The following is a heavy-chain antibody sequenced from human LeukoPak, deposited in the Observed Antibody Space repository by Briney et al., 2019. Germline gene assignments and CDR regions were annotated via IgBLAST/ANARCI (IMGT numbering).Heavy chain of an antibody. CDR2: IYYRGNS. D-gene: IGHD3-22*01. CDR3: AKDHYDSSGYPFDY. V-gene: IGHV4-39*07. J-gene: IGHJ4*02. Sequence: SETLSLTCTVSGGSISSSTYYWGWIRQPPGKGLEWIGSIYYRGNSYYNPFLKSRVTISVDTSKNHFSLKLRSVTAADTAVYYCAKDHYDSSGYPFDYWGQGTLVTVSS. CDR1: GGSISSSTYY.